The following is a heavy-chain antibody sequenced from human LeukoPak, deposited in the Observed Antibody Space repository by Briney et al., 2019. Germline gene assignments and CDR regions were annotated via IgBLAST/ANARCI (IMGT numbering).Heavy chain of an antibody. CDR2: INPNSGGT. Sequence: ASVKVSCKASGYTFTSYYMHWVRQAPGQGLEWMGWINPNSGGTNYAQKFQGRVTMTRDTSISTAYMELSRLRSDDTAVYYCARDGRYYDSSGYYVPWGQGTLVTVSS. J-gene: IGHJ5*02. V-gene: IGHV1-2*02. CDR3: ARDGRYYDSSGYYVP. D-gene: IGHD3-22*01. CDR1: GYTFTSYY.